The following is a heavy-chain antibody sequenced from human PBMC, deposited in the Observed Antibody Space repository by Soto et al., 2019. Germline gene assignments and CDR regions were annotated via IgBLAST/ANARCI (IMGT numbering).Heavy chain of an antibody. V-gene: IGHV6-1*01. CDR2: TYYRSKWYN. Sequence: SQNLSLTCAISGDSVSSNSAAWNWVRQSPSRGLEWLGRTYYRSKWYNDYAVSVKSRITINPDTSKNQFSLQLNSVTPEDTAIYYCARLSVADRSRDYWGQGTLVTVSS. CDR3: ARLSVADRSRDY. D-gene: IGHD6-19*01. CDR1: GDSVSSNSAA. J-gene: IGHJ4*02.